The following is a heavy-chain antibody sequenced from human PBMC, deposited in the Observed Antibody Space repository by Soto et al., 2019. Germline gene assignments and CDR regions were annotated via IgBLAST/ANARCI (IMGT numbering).Heavy chain of an antibody. Sequence: SETLSLTCTVSGGSISSGDYYWSWIRQPPGKGLEWIGYIYYSGSTYYNPSLKSRVTISVDTSKNQFSLKLSSVTAADTAVYHCARDGGIAAAGTHHKAYYYYGMDVWGQGTTVTVSS. D-gene: IGHD6-13*01. V-gene: IGHV4-30-4*01. CDR3: ARDGGIAAAGTHHKAYYYYGMDV. CDR1: GGSISSGDYY. J-gene: IGHJ6*02. CDR2: IYYSGST.